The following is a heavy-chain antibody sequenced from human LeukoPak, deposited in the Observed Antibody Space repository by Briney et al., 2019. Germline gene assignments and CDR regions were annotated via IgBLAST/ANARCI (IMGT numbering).Heavy chain of an antibody. J-gene: IGHJ4*02. Sequence: PGRSLRLSCAASGFTFSDYGIHWVRQAPGKGPEWVAVLSPHGNYEYYADSVQGRFTISRDDSKNTVYLQMNTLRDEDTAVYYCARDWIDRSLDYWGQGTLVTVSS. CDR3: ARDWIDRSLDY. V-gene: IGHV3-33*01. CDR2: LSPHGNYE. CDR1: GFTFSDYG. D-gene: IGHD2-2*03.